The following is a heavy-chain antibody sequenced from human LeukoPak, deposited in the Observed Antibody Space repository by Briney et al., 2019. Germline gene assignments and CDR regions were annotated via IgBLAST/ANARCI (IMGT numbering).Heavy chain of an antibody. CDR1: GGSISNYY. Sequence: PSETLSLTCTVSGGSISNYYWNWILQPPGKGLEWIGYIYYSGSTSYNPSLESRVTISVDTSKNQFSLRLSSVTAADPAVYYCARDPLYADFHFDSWGPGTLVT. D-gene: IGHD4-17*01. CDR3: ARDPLYADFHFDS. CDR2: IYYSGST. V-gene: IGHV4-59*01. J-gene: IGHJ4*01.